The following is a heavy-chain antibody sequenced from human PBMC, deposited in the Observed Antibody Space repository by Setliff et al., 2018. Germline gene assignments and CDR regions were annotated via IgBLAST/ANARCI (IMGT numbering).Heavy chain of an antibody. V-gene: IGHV1-69*05. CDR2: TIPIFGTT. J-gene: IGHJ4*02. CDR1: GGTFSSYG. CDR3: ASEGYDYDRSGYYYDPPPLDGY. Sequence: ASVKVSCKASGGTFSSYGISWVRQAPGQGLEWMGGTIPIFGTTNYAQKFQGRVTITTDESTSTAYMELSSLRSEDTAVYYCASEGYDYDRSGYYYDPPPLDGYWGQGTLVTVSS. D-gene: IGHD3-22*01.